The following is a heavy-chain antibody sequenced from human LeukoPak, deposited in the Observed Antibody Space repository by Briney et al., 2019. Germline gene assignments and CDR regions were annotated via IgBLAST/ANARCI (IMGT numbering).Heavy chain of an antibody. Sequence: TGGSLRLSCAASGFTFSSYSMNWVRQAPGKGLEWVSSISSSSSYIYYADSVKGRFTISRDNAKNSLYLQMNSLRAEDTAVYSCARGRIVPAASTYYFDYWGQGTLVTVSS. V-gene: IGHV3-21*01. D-gene: IGHD2-2*01. CDR2: ISSSSSYI. CDR1: GFTFSSYS. J-gene: IGHJ4*02. CDR3: ARGRIVPAASTYYFDY.